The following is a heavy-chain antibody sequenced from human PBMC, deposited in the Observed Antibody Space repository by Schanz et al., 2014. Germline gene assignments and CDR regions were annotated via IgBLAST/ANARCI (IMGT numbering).Heavy chain of an antibody. CDR3: AKGRFGELSAFDI. Sequence: EMQLLESGGGLIQPGGSLRLSCAASGFGFSSYSMNWVRQAPGKGLEWVSYISGSSRTIYYADSMKGRFTVSRDNAENALYLQMNSLRAEDTAVYYCAKGRFGELSAFDIWGQGTMVTVSS. CDR2: ISGSSRTI. J-gene: IGHJ3*02. V-gene: IGHV3-48*01. CDR1: GFGFSSYS. D-gene: IGHD3-10*01.